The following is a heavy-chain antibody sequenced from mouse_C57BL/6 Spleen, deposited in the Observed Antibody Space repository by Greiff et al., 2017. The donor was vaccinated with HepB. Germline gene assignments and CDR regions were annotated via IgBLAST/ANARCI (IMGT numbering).Heavy chain of an antibody. J-gene: IGHJ4*01. V-gene: IGHV2-6-1*01. CDR3: ARHAYDGHYAMDY. D-gene: IGHD2-3*01. CDR1: GFSLTSYG. CDR2: IWSDGST. Sequence: QVQLQQSGPGLVAPSQSLSITCTVSGFSLTSYGVHWVRQPPGKGLEWLVVIWSDGSTTYNSALKSRLSISKDNSKSQVFLKMNSLQTDDTAMYYCARHAYDGHYAMDYWGQGTSVTVSS.